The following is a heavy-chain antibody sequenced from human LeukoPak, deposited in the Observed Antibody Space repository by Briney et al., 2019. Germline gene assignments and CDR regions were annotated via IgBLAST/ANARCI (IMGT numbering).Heavy chain of an antibody. CDR2: IYHSGST. D-gene: IGHD4-17*01. CDR3: ARMGTVTIDY. V-gene: IGHV4-30-2*01. CDR1: GGSISSGGYY. J-gene: IGHJ4*02. Sequence: SQTLSLTCTVSGGSISSGGYYWSWIRQPPGKGLEWIGYIYHSGSTYYNPSLKSRVTISVDRSKNQFSLKLSSVTAADTAVYYCARMGTVTIDYWGQGTLVTVSS.